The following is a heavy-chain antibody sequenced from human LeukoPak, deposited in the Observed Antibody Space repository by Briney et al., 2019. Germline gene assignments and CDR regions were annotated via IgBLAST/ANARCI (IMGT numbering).Heavy chain of an antibody. CDR1: GFTFSSYA. J-gene: IGHJ1*01. V-gene: IGHV3-23*01. D-gene: IGHD6-19*01. Sequence: GGSLRLSCAASGFTFSSYAMSWVRQAPGKGLEWVSAISGSGGSTYYADSVKGRFTISRDNSKNTLYLQMNSLRAEDTAVYYCAKDLVVSSGWYAEYFQHWGQGTLVTVSS. CDR2: ISGSGGST. CDR3: AKDLVVSSGWYAEYFQH.